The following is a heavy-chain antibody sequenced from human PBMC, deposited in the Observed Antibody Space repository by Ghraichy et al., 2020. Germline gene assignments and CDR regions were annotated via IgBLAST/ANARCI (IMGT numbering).Heavy chain of an antibody. D-gene: IGHD3-10*01. CDR3: TRSCGVRGSRRYYYYYMDV. J-gene: IGHJ6*03. CDR1: GFTFGDYA. CDR2: IRSKAYGGTT. Sequence: GGSLRLSCTASGFTFGDYAMSWVRQAPGKGLEWVGFIRSKAYGGTTEYAASVKGRFTISRDDSKSIAYLQMNSLKTEDTAVYYCTRSCGVRGSRRYYYYYMDVWGKGTTVTVSS. V-gene: IGHV3-49*04.